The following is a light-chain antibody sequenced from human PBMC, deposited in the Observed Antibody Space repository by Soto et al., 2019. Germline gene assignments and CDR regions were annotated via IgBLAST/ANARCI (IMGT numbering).Light chain of an antibody. CDR2: DTT. V-gene: IGLV7-46*01. CDR1: TGAVTSGHY. CDR3: SSYAGRTLYV. Sequence: QAVVTQEPSLSVSPGGTVTLTCGSSTGAVTSGHYPYWFQQKPGQAPRTLIYDTTNKQSWTPVRFSGSLLGGKAALTLSGAQPEDEAEYYCSSYAGRTLYVFGTGTKVTVL. J-gene: IGLJ1*01.